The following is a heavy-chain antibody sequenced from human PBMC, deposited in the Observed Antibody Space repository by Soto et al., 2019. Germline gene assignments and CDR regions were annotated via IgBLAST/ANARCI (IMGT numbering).Heavy chain of an antibody. CDR1: GYTFTNFG. V-gene: IGHV1-18*01. Sequence: QVHLVQSGAEVKKPGASVKVSCTASGYTFTNFGISWVRQAPGQGLEWMGWISAYNGNTNYAQKFQGRVTMTTDTSXXTAXXELXXXRXXXXAXXYCARXGTPIDYWGQGTLVTVSS. CDR3: ARXGTPIDY. D-gene: IGHD2-15*01. CDR2: ISAYNGNT. J-gene: IGHJ4*02.